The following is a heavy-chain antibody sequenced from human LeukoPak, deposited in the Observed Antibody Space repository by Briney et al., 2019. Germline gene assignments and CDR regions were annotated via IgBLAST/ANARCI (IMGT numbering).Heavy chain of an antibody. J-gene: IGHJ3*02. CDR1: GGSISSGGYY. CDR3: ARDLRDGYTGDAIYAFDI. CDR2: IYYSGST. Sequence: SQTLSLTCTVSGGSISSGGYYWSWIRQHPGKGLEWIGYIYYSGSTYYNPSLKSRVTISVDTSKNQFSPKLSSVTAADTAVYYCARDLRDGYTGDAIYAFDIWGQGTMVTVSS. V-gene: IGHV4-31*03. D-gene: IGHD5-24*01.